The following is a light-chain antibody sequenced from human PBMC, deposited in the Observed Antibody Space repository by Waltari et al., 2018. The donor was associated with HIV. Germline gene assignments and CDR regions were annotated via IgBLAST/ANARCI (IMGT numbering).Light chain of an antibody. CDR2: ENN. CDR1: RPTVRHNY. V-gene: IGLV1-51*02. CDR3: GTWDSSLSAVV. J-gene: IGLJ2*01. Sequence: QSVLTQPPSVSAAPGPKVTIPCPRSRPTVRHNYVSWYQPLPGTAPKLLMYENNERPSGIPDRFSGSKSGTSATLGITGLQTGDEADYYCGTWDSSLSAVVFGGGTKLTVL.